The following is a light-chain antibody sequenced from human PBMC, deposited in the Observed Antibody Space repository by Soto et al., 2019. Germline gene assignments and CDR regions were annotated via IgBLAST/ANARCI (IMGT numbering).Light chain of an antibody. CDR2: EVN. CDR1: SSDIGSYNR. CDR3: NSFTTSSTYV. Sequence: QSALTQPASVSGSPGQSITISCTGTSSDIGSYNRVSWYQQPPGTAPKLIIYEVNNRPSGVPDRFSGSKSGNTASLTISGLQADDEADYYCNSFTTSSTYVFGTGTKVTVL. J-gene: IGLJ1*01. V-gene: IGLV2-18*02.